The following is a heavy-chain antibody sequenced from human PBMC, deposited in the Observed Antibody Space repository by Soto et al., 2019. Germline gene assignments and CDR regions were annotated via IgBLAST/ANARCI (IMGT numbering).Heavy chain of an antibody. CDR1: GGTFSSYA. CDR3: ARDMDRYSGGYDPSVWFDP. J-gene: IGHJ5*02. D-gene: IGHD5-12*01. Sequence: QVQLVQSGAEVKKPGSSVKVSCKASGGTFSSYAISWVRQAPGQGLEWMGGIIPIFGTANYAQKFQGRVTLPADESPSTAYMELSSLRSGDTAVYYCARDMDRYSGGYDPSVWFDPWGQGTLVTVSS. V-gene: IGHV1-69*12. CDR2: IIPIFGTA.